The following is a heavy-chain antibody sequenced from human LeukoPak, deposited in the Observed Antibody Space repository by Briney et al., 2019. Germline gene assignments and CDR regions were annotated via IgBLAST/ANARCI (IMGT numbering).Heavy chain of an antibody. CDR1: GFTFSSYA. Sequence: QSGGSLRLSCAASGFTFSSYAMSWVRQPPGKGLEWVSAIGGTNGRTYYADSVKGRFTISRDNSMNTLYLQMNSLRDEDTAVYYCAKHYYDTSGTPRYFGYWGQGTLVTVSS. D-gene: IGHD3-22*01. J-gene: IGHJ4*02. V-gene: IGHV3-23*01. CDR2: IGGTNGRT. CDR3: AKHYYDTSGTPRYFGY.